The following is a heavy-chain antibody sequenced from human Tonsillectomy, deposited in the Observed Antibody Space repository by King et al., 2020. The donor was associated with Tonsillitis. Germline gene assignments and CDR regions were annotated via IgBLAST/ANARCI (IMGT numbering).Heavy chain of an antibody. CDR1: GFTFDDYA. V-gene: IGHV3-9*01. D-gene: IGHD6-6*01. CDR3: AKGLNLAARLPFDY. J-gene: IGHJ4*02. Sequence: VQLVESGGGLVQPGRSLRLSCAASGFTFDDYAMHWVRQAPGKGLEWVSGISWNSGSIGYADSVKGRFTISRDNAKNSLYLQMNSLRAEDTALYYCAKGLNLAARLPFDYWGQGTLVTVSS. CDR2: ISWNSGSI.